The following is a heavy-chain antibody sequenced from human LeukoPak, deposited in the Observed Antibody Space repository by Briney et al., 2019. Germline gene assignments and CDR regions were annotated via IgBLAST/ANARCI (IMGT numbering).Heavy chain of an antibody. CDR3: ARDPLDGYSPPDY. V-gene: IGHV3-48*01. CDR1: GFTFSSYS. CDR2: ISSSSSTI. D-gene: IGHD5-12*01. Sequence: GGSLRLSCAASGFTFSSYSMNWVRQAPGKGLEWVSYISSSSSTIYYADSVKGRFTISRDNSKNTLYLQMNSLRAEDTAVYYCARDPLDGYSPPDYWGQGTLVTVSS. J-gene: IGHJ4*02.